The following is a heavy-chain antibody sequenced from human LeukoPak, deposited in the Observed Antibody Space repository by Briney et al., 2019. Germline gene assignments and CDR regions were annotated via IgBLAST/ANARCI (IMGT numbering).Heavy chain of an antibody. CDR2: ISAYNGNT. CDR1: GYTFTSYG. Sequence: ASVKVSCKASGYTFTSYGISWVRQAPGRGLEWMGWISAYNGNTNYAQKLQGRVTMTTDTSTSTAYMELRSLRSDDTAVYYCGLVVVPAAIDAFDIWGQGTMVTVSS. CDR3: GLVVVPAAIDAFDI. D-gene: IGHD2-2*01. V-gene: IGHV1-18*01. J-gene: IGHJ3*02.